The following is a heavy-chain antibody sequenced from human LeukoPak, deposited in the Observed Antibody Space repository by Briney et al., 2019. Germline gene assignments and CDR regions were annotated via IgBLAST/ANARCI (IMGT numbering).Heavy chain of an antibody. V-gene: IGHV4-59*01. CDR2: IYYSGST. Sequence: SETLSLTCTVSGGSISSYNWSWIRQPPGKGLEWIGYIYYSGSTNYNPSLKSRVTISVDTSKNQFSLKLSSVTAADTAVYYCARASPRGYSGYDVDYWGQGTLVTVSS. D-gene: IGHD5-12*01. J-gene: IGHJ4*02. CDR3: ARASPRGYSGYDVDY. CDR1: GGSISSYN.